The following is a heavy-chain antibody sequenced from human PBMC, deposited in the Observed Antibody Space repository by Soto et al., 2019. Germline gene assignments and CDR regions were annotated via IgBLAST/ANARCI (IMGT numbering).Heavy chain of an antibody. CDR1: GGSPISESHY. Sequence: SETLSHICRVSGGSPISESHYFGWSRHPPGGVLEWIVSFFYSWSTYHNPSLRSLLTLSFNTAKNQFCLRLRSVTAADTAGYYCARHTRETMILDYGVDVWGQGTTV. D-gene: IGHD3-22*01. CDR2: FFYSWST. V-gene: IGHV4-39*01. CDR3: ARHTRETMILDYGVDV. J-gene: IGHJ6*02.